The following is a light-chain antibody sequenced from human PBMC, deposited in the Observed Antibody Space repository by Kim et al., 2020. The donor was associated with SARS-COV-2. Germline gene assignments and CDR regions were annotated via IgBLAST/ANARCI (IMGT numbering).Light chain of an antibody. CDR1: QDISDD. CDR3: LQYNTYCT. J-gene: IGKJ4*01. CDR2: GAS. Sequence: FSSVGGPVTITCRASQDISDDLGWYQQKAGTAPKRLIYGASNLQSGVPSRFSGSGSGTEFTLTISSLQPEDFATYYCLQYNTYCTFGGGTKVDIK. V-gene: IGKV1-17*01.